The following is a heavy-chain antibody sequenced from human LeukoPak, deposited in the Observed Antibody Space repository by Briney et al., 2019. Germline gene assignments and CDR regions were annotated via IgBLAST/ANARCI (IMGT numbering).Heavy chain of an antibody. Sequence: GGSLRLSCAASGFTFDDYAMHWVRQAPGKGLEWVSLISGDGGSTYYADSVKGRFTISRDNSKNSLYLQMNSLRAEDTAVYYCASSIIDAFDIWGQGTMVTVSS. D-gene: IGHD3-9*01. CDR3: ASSIIDAFDI. CDR1: GFTFDDYA. CDR2: ISGDGGST. V-gene: IGHV3-43*02. J-gene: IGHJ3*02.